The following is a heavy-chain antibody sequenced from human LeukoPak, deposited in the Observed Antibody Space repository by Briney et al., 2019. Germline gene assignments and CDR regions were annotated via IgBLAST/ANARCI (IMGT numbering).Heavy chain of an antibody. D-gene: IGHD1-26*01. V-gene: IGHV4-30-4*01. Sequence: SETLSLTCTVSGGSISSGDYYWSWIRQPPGKGLEWIGYIYYSGSTNYNPSLKSRVTISVDTSKNQFSLKLSSVTAADTAVYYCARLSGSYSRGVDYWGQGTLVTVSS. CDR3: ARLSGSYSRGVDY. CDR2: IYYSGST. CDR1: GGSISSGDYY. J-gene: IGHJ4*02.